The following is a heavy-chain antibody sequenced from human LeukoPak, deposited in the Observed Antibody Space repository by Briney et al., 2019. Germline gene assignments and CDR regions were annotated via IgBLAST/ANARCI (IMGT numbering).Heavy chain of an antibody. CDR2: INYSGST. V-gene: IGHV4-59*01. CDR1: GGSISSYY. CDR3: AREGRQDYVYFDH. J-gene: IGHJ4*02. D-gene: IGHD4-17*01. Sequence: PSETLSLTCTVSGGSISSYYWSWIRQPPGKGLEWIGYINYSGSTNYNPSLKSRVTMSVDTSKNQFSLKLSSVTAADTAMYYCAREGRQDYVYFDHGGQGSLVTVFS.